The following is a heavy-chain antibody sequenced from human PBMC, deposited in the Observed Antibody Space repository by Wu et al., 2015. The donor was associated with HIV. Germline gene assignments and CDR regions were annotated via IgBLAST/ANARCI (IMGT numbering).Heavy chain of an antibody. V-gene: IGHV1-69*05. J-gene: IGHJ5*02. D-gene: IGHD3-22*01. CDR1: GGTFSSYA. CDR2: IIPIFGTA. CDR3: ARDRRYYYDSSGYRPDNWFDP. Sequence: QVQLVQSGAEVKKPGSSVKVSCKASGGTFSSYAISWVRQAPGQGLEWMGGIIPIFGTANYAQKFQGRVTITTDESTSTAYMELSSLRSEDTAVYYCARDRRYYYDSSGYRPDNWFDPWGQGTLVTVSS.